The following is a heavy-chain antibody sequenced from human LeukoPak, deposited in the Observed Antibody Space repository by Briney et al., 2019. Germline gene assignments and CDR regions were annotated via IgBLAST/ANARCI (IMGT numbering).Heavy chain of an antibody. Sequence: SVKVSCKASGGTFSSYAISWVRQAPGQGLEGMGGIIPIFGTANYAQKFQGRVSITTAESTSTAYMELSSLTSEDTAVYYCASPPRWFGVDVWYFQHWGQGTLVTVSS. CDR1: GGTFSSYA. CDR2: IIPIFGTA. D-gene: IGHD3-10*01. J-gene: IGHJ1*01. V-gene: IGHV1-69*05. CDR3: ASPPRWFGVDVWYFQH.